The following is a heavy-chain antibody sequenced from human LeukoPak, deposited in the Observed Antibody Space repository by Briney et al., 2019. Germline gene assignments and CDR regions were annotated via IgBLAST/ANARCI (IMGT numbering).Heavy chain of an antibody. CDR1: GFTFSSYA. CDR2: ISGSGGST. Sequence: GGSLRLSCAASGFTFSSYAMSWVRQAPGKGLEWVSAISGSGGSTYYADSVKGRFTISRDDSKNTLYLQMNSLRAEDTAVYFCATGERMVRGDGVDYWGQGTLVTVSS. J-gene: IGHJ4*02. D-gene: IGHD3-10*01. CDR3: ATGERMVRGDGVDY. V-gene: IGHV3-23*01.